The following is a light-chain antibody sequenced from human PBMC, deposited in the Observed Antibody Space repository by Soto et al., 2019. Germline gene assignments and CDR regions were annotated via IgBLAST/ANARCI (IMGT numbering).Light chain of an antibody. Sequence: EIVLTQSPATLSLSPGERATLSCRASQSVSSYLAWYQQKPGQAPRLLIYAAANRATVIPARFSGSGSGPDFTPTISSLEPEDFAVYYCQQRSNWPTFGQGTKLVIK. CDR2: AAA. CDR1: QSVSSY. J-gene: IGKJ2*01. CDR3: QQRSNWPT. V-gene: IGKV3-11*01.